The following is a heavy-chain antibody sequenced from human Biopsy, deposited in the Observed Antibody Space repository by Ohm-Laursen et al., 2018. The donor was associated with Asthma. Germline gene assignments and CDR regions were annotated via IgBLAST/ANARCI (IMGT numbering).Heavy chain of an antibody. CDR3: ARHWSGNGWQDMYNYFDP. J-gene: IGHJ5*02. V-gene: IGHV4-39*01. Sequence: TLSLTCRVSGDSISTTNYWSWIRQPPGKRLEGIGSVYYSGTSYYNPSLKGRLPISVDTSKNQFSLNQGSVSAADTAVYYCARHWSGNGWQDMYNYFDPWGRGTLVTVSS. CDR1: GDSISTTNY. CDR2: VYYSGTS. D-gene: IGHD6-19*01.